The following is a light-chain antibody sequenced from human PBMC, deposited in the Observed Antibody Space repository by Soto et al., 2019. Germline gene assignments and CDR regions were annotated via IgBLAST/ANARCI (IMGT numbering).Light chain of an antibody. CDR1: QSVSRY. Sequence: EIVLTQSPATLSLSPGERATLSCRASQSVSRYLAWYPQKPGRAPRLLIYDASNRATGIPARLSGSGSGTDFTLTISSLEPEDFAVYYCQQRSDWPSTFGGGTKVQIK. V-gene: IGKV3-11*01. CDR2: DAS. J-gene: IGKJ4*01. CDR3: QQRSDWPST.